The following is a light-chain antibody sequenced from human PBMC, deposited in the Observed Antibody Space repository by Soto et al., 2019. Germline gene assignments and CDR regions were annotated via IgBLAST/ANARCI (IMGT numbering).Light chain of an antibody. CDR3: SXXXGXXXVL. V-gene: IGLV2-8*01. CDR1: NSEVGGYDF. Sequence: QSALTQPPSASGSPGQSVTISCTGTNSEVGGYDFVSWYQQHPGKAPKLMIYEVNKRPSGVPDRFSGSKSGNTASLTVSGLQAXXEXSYXXSXXXGXXXVLFGGG. J-gene: IGLJ3*02. CDR2: EVN.